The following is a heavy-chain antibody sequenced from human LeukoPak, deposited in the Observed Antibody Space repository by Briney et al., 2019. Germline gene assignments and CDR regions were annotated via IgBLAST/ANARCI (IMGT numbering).Heavy chain of an antibody. D-gene: IGHD2-2*01. J-gene: IGHJ6*03. CDR3: ARGLRLPSRSSPAVPHV. Sequence: SETLSLTCAVYGGSFSDYYWNWIRQPPGKGLEWIGEINHSGTTNYNPSLKSRVTISVDTSKNQFSLRLSAVTAADTAVYHCARGLRLPSRSSPAVPHVWGKGTTVTVS. CDR1: GGSFSDYY. V-gene: IGHV4-34*01. CDR2: INHSGTT.